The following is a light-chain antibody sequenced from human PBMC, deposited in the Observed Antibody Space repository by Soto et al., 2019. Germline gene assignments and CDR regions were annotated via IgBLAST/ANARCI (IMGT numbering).Light chain of an antibody. CDR3: SSFTAYNPVV. CDR1: YSDVGTYNY. CDR2: EVS. V-gene: IGLV2-14*01. Sequence: QSVLSQPASVSGSPGQSITISCTGSYSDVGTYNYVSWYQQHPGTAPKLMIHEVSDRPSGVSNRFSGSKSGNTASLTISGLQAEDEADYYCSSFTAYNPVVFGGGTKLTVL. J-gene: IGLJ2*01.